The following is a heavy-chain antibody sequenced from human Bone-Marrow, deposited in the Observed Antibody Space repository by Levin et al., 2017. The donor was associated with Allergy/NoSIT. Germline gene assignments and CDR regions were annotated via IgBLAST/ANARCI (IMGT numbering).Heavy chain of an antibody. J-gene: IGHJ4*02. CDR3: ARGWFGELLSH. D-gene: IGHD3-10*01. CDR1: GFTVSSNY. Sequence: LSLTCAASGFTVSSNYMSWVRQAPGKGPEWVSVIYSGGSTYYADSVKGRFTISRDNSKNTLYLQMNSLRAEDTAVYYRARGWFGELLSHWGQGTLVTVSS. V-gene: IGHV3-53*01. CDR2: IYSGGST.